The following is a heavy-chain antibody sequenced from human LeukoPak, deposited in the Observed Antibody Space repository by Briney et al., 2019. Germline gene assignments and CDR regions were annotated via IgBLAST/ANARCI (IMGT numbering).Heavy chain of an antibody. Sequence: EASVNVSCQASGGTFSSYAISWVRPAPGQGLERMGGIIPIFGTANYAQKFQGRVTITADESTSTAYMELSSLRSEDAAVYYCASSVPGYSSGWYFVHWGQGTLVTVSS. J-gene: IGHJ4*02. CDR1: GGTFSSYA. CDR3: ASSVPGYSSGWYFVH. V-gene: IGHV1-69*13. D-gene: IGHD6-19*01. CDR2: IIPIFGTA.